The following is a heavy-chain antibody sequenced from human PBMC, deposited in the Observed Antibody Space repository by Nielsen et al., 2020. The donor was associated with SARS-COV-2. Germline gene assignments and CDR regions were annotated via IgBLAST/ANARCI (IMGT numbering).Heavy chain of an antibody. J-gene: IGHJ3*02. Sequence: GGSLRLSCAASGFTFSSYWMNWVRQAPGKGLEWVANIKQDGSEKYYGDSVKGRFTISRDNAKNSLYLQMNSLTTEDTALYYCAKDSYGDYGAFDMWGQGTMVTVSS. V-gene: IGHV3-7*03. CDR3: AKDSYGDYGAFDM. CDR1: GFTFSSYW. D-gene: IGHD4-17*01. CDR2: IKQDGSEK.